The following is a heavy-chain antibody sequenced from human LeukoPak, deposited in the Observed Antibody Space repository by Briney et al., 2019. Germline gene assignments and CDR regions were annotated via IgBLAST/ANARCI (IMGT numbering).Heavy chain of an antibody. J-gene: IGHJ4*02. CDR1: GGTFSSYA. V-gene: IGHV1-69*04. Sequence: ASVKVPCKASGGTFSSYAISWVRQAPGQGLEWMGRIIPILGIANYAQKFQGRVTITADKSTSTAYMELSSLRSEDTAVYYCARDGGAKFSLPFDYWGQGTLVTVSS. CDR3: ARDGGAKFSLPFDY. D-gene: IGHD1-26*01. CDR2: IIPILGIA.